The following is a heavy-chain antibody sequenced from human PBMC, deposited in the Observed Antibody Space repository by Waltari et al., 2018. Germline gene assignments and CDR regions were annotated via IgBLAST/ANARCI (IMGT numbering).Heavy chain of an antibody. D-gene: IGHD5-12*01. CDR1: GDSVSGPYW. CDR3: AGDRGRGLYLDS. Sequence: QLQESGPGLVKPSGTLSLICGVSGDSVSGPYWWGWVRHSPGKGLEWIGQVHGSGRANYRPSCAGRVSVSLDASANQFSLRLTSATAADTAMYYCAGDRGRGLYLDSWGPGALVTVSP. J-gene: IGHJ4*02. CDR2: VHGSGRA. V-gene: IGHV4-4*02.